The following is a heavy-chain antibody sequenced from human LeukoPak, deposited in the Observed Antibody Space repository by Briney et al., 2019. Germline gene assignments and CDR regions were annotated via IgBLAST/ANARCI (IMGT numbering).Heavy chain of an antibody. V-gene: IGHV1-8*01. D-gene: IGHD2-15*01. CDR2: MNPNSGRT. J-gene: IGHJ3*02. Sequence: ASVKVSCKASGYTLTSYDINWVRQATGQGLEWMGWMNPNSGRTGYAQNFQGRITITRNTSISTAYMELSSLRSEDTAVYYCARDEDNGKKDAFDIWGQGTMVTVSS. CDR1: GYTLTSYD. CDR3: ARDEDNGKKDAFDI.